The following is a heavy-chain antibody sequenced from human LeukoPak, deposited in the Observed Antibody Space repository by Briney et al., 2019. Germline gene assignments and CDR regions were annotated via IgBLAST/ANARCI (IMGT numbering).Heavy chain of an antibody. CDR1: GGSISSGGYS. V-gene: IGHV4-30-2*01. J-gene: IGHJ4*02. CDR2: INHSGST. D-gene: IGHD2-15*01. Sequence: PSQTLSLTCAVSGGSISSGGYSWSWIRQPPGKGLEWIGEINHSGSTNYNPSLKSRVTISVDTSKNQFSLKLSSVTAADTAVYYCARSLLGYCSGGSCYSMGYWGQGTLVTVSS. CDR3: ARSLLGYCSGGSCYSMGY.